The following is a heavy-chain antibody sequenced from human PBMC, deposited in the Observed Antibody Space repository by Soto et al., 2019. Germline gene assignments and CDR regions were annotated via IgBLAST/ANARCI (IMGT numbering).Heavy chain of an antibody. CDR3: AKDVEDYDSSGYYPWN. CDR1: GFTFSSCA. J-gene: IGHJ4*02. V-gene: IGHV3-23*01. D-gene: IGHD3-22*01. Sequence: PGGSLRLSCAASGFTFSSCAMSWVRQAPGKGLEWVSAISGSGGSTYYADTVKGRFTISRDNSKNTLYLQMNSLRAEDSAVYYCAKDVEDYDSSGYYPWNWGQGTLVTVS. CDR2: ISGSGGST.